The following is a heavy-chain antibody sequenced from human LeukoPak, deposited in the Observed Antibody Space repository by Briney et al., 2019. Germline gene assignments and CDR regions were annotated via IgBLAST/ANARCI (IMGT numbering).Heavy chain of an antibody. CDR3: AKDATTGTTLDY. D-gene: IGHD1-1*01. Sequence: SETLSLTCAVYGGSFSGYYWSWIRQPPGKGLEWIGEINHSGSTNYNPPLKSRVTISVDTSKNQFSLKLSSVTAADTAVYYCAKDATTGTTLDYWGQGTLVTVSS. CDR1: GGSFSGYY. J-gene: IGHJ4*02. V-gene: IGHV4-34*01. CDR2: INHSGST.